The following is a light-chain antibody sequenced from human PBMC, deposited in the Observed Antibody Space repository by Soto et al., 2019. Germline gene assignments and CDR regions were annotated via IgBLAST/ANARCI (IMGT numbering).Light chain of an antibody. CDR1: QGITNY. CDR2: AAS. J-gene: IGKJ3*01. CDR3: QKYNSVPVT. V-gene: IGKV1-27*01. Sequence: DMQMTQSPSSLSASVGDRVTITCRASQGITNYIAWYQQKQGKVPRLLIYAASTLQSGVPSRFSGSASGAEFTLTISSLQPEDVATYYCQKYNSVPVTFGPGTKVDI.